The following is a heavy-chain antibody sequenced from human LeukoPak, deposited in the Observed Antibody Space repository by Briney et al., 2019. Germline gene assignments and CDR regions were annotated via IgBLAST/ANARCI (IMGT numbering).Heavy chain of an antibody. D-gene: IGHD3-10*01. CDR3: AKPVLMWFGESPGY. V-gene: IGHV3-23*01. J-gene: IGHJ4*02. CDR2: IGGSGGST. CDR1: GSTFSSYA. Sequence: GGSLRLSCAASGSTFSSYAMSWVRQAPGKGLEWVSAIGGSGGSTYYADSVKGRSTISRDNSKNTLYLQMNSLRAEDTAVYYCAKPVLMWFGESPGYWGQGTLVTVSS.